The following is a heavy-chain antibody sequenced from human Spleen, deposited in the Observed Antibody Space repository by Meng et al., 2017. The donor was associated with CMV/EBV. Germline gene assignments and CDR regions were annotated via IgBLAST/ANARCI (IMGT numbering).Heavy chain of an antibody. D-gene: IGHD3-3*01. J-gene: IGHJ6*02. Sequence: GESLKISCAASTFTFSTRAVSWVRQAPGKGLEWVSTISASADTYYAGSVRGRFTLSRDNSKQTFYLQMNSLRAEDTAVYYCARETHNEFWNGYLYYGMDVWGQGTAVTVSS. CDR2: ISASADT. CDR1: TFTFSTRA. V-gene: IGHV3-23*01. CDR3: ARETHNEFWNGYLYYGMDV.